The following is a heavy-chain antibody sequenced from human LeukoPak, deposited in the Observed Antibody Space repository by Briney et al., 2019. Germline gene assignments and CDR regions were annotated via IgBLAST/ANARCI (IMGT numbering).Heavy chain of an antibody. V-gene: IGHV3-30*02. J-gene: IGHJ6*03. CDR1: GFTFSSYG. Sequence: PGGSLRLSCAASGFTFSSYGMHWVRQAPGKGLEWVAFIRYDGSNKYYADSVKGRFTISRDNSKNTLYLQMNSLRAEDTAVYYCAKLSLEWLSPPTPGKDYYYYMDVWGKGTTVTVS. CDR3: AKLSLEWLSPPTPGKDYYYYMDV. D-gene: IGHD3-3*01. CDR2: IRYDGSNK.